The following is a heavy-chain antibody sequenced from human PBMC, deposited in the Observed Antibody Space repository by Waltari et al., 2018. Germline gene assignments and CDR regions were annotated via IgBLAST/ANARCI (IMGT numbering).Heavy chain of an antibody. J-gene: IGHJ6*04. CDR2: IYYSGNT. V-gene: IGHV4-39*01. CDR1: GGSISSRSYY. D-gene: IGHD1-26*01. Sequence: QLQLQESGPGLVKPSETLSLTCTVSGGSISSRSYYWGWIRQPPGKGLEWIASIYYSGNTYYNPSLKSRVTISIDTSKNQFSVKLSSVTAADTAEYYCAGVDSAGVVHVWGKGTTVTVSS. CDR3: AGVDSAGVVHV.